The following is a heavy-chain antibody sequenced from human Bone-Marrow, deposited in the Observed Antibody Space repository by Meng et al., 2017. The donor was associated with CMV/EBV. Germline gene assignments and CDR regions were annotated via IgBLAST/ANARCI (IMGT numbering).Heavy chain of an antibody. CDR2: IKTKTDGGNA. Sequence: FTFSNAWMNWGRQAPGKGLEWVGRIKTKTDGGNADYAAPVKGRFTISRDDSKNTLYLQMNSLKTEDTAVYYCTTALLWFGEFSTFDYWGQGTLVTVSS. J-gene: IGHJ4*02. V-gene: IGHV3-15*01. CDR1: FTFSNAW. D-gene: IGHD3-10*01. CDR3: TTALLWFGEFSTFDY.